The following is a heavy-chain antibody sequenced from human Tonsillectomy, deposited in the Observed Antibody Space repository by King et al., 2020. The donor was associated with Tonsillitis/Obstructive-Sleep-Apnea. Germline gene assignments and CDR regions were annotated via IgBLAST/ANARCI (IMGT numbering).Heavy chain of an antibody. CDR2: ITYNGYTT. CDR1: GFTFNIHA. Sequence: VQLVESGGGLVQPGGSLGLSCAASGFTFNIHAMYWVRQAPGKGLEYVSSITYNGYTTHYANSVKGRFTISRDNSKNTLDLQMGRLRAEDTAVYYCVREMGRGGLDYWGQGTLVTVSS. D-gene: IGHD3-10*01. CDR3: VREMGRGGLDY. J-gene: IGHJ4*02. V-gene: IGHV3-64*01.